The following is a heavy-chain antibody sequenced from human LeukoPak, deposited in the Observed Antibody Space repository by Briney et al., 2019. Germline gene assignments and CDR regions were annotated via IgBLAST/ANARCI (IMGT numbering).Heavy chain of an antibody. CDR1: GGSISSSSYY. Sequence: PPETLSPTCTVSGGSISSSSYYWGWIRQPPGKGLEWIVSIYYSGSTYYNPSLKSRVTISVNTSKNQSSLKLSSVTAADTAVYYCARDYTLFNNWFDPWGQGNLVSVSS. J-gene: IGHJ5*02. CDR2: IYYSGST. CDR3: ARDYTLFNNWFDP. D-gene: IGHD4-11*01. V-gene: IGHV4-39*07.